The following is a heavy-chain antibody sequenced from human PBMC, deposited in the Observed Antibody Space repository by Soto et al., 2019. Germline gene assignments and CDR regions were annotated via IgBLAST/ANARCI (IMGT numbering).Heavy chain of an antibody. V-gene: IGHV3-30-3*01. CDR3: ARPLWRDDYNWGYFDL. D-gene: IGHD4-4*01. J-gene: IGHJ2*01. CDR1: GFTFSSYA. CDR2: ISYDGSNK. Sequence: QVQLVESGGGVVQPGRSPSLSCAASGFTFSSYAMHWVRQAPGKGLEWVAVISYDGSNKYYADSVKGRFTISRDNSKNTLYLQMNSLRAEDTAVYYCARPLWRDDYNWGYFDLWGRGTLVTVSS.